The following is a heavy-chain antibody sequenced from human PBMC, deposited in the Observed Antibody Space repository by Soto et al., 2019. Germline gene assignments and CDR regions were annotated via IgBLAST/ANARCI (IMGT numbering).Heavy chain of an antibody. CDR3: ARRPGIIADPND. CDR1: GFTVSNSY. D-gene: IGHD6-13*01. Sequence: EVQLVESGGGLVQPGGSLRVSCAASGFTVSNSYMSWVRQAPGKGLEWVSVIYSGGSTYYADSVKGRFTISRDNSKNTLYLQMNSLRAEDTAIYYCARRPGIIADPNDWGQGTLVTVSS. CDR2: IYSGGST. J-gene: IGHJ4*02. V-gene: IGHV3-66*01.